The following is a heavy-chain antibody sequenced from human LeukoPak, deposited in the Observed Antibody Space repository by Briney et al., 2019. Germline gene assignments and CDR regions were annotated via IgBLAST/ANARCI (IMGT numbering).Heavy chain of an antibody. J-gene: IGHJ4*02. CDR3: PRHQEGFDY. Sequence: ASVKVSCKASGYTFTINYIHWVRQAPGQGGEGMGMIYPRDGSTIYAQRVQGRVTLTRDTSTSTVHMELTGLRSEDAAVYYCPRHQEGFDYWGQGPLVPVSS. V-gene: IGHV1-46*01. CDR1: GYTFTINY. CDR2: IYPRDGST.